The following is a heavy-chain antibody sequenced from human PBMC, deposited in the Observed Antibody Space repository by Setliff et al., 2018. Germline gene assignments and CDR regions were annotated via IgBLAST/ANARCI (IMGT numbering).Heavy chain of an antibody. CDR2: SVDGST. D-gene: IGHD1-26*01. V-gene: IGHV4-59*08. Sequence: KLRETLSLTCSVSGGSMIGYYWSWVRQAPGKELEWIGYSVDGSTNYNPSLKSRVTISVDTSKNQFTLKLTSVTAADSAVYYCARGLHSGTYWGTRPLGLDYWGQGTQVTVSS. CDR1: GGSMIGYY. J-gene: IGHJ4*02. CDR3: ARGLHSGTYWGTRPLGLDY.